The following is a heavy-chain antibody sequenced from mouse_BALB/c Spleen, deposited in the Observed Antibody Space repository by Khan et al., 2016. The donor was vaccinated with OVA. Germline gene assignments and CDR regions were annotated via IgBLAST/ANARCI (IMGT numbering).Heavy chain of an antibody. CDR3: ARVYGGDFDY. D-gene: IGHD1-1*01. J-gene: IGHJ2*01. Sequence: VQLKESGPGLVKPSQSLSLTCTVTGYSITTDYAWNWIRQFPGNKLEWMGFISYSGKTKYNPSIKSLISITRDTSKNQFFLQLKSVTTEDTARYYCARVYGGDFDYWGQGTTRTVSS. CDR1: GYSITTDYA. CDR2: ISYSGKT. V-gene: IGHV3-2*02.